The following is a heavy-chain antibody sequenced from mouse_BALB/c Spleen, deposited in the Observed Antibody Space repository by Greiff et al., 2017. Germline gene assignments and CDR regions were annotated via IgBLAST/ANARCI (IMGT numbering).Heavy chain of an antibody. Sequence: DVQLVESGGGLVKPGGSLKLSCAASGFTFSSYTMSWVRQTPEKRLEWVATISSGGSYTYYPDSVKGRFTISRDNAKNTLYLQMSSLKSEDTAMYYCTREATTVVNYFDYWGQGTTLTVSS. CDR2: ISSGGSYT. V-gene: IGHV5-6-4*01. CDR3: TREATTVVNYFDY. D-gene: IGHD1-1*01. CDR1: GFTFSSYT. J-gene: IGHJ2*01.